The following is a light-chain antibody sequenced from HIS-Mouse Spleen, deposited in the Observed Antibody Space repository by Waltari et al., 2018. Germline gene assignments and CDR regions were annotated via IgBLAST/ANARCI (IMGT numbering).Light chain of an antibody. V-gene: IGLV2-11*01. Sequence: QSALTQPRPVSGSPGQSVTISCTGTSSDVGGYNYVSWYQQHPGKAPNLMIYDVSKRPSGVPDRFSGSKSGNTASLTISGLQAEDEADYYCCSYAGSYTGVFGTGTKVTVL. CDR1: SSDVGGYNY. CDR3: CSYAGSYTGV. J-gene: IGLJ1*01. CDR2: DVS.